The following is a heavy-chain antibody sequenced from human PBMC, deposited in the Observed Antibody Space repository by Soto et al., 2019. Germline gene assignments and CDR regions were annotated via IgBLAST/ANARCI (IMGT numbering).Heavy chain of an antibody. CDR1: GFTFSGYV. CDR2: TRHDGSNT. Sequence: GSLRLSCAASGFTFSGYVMHWVRQAPGKGLEWVAVTRHDGSNTYYADSVRGRFTISRDNSNKMLYLQMNSLRAEDTAVYYCARDGVGTTTYFGYFDYWGQGTLVTVSS. CDR3: ARDGVGTTTYFGYFDY. V-gene: IGHV3-33*01. D-gene: IGHD1-26*01. J-gene: IGHJ4*02.